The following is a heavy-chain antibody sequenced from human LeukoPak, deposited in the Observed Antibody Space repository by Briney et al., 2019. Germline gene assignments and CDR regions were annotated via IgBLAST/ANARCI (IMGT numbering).Heavy chain of an antibody. Sequence: GGSLRLSCAASGFTFSRYSMSWVRQAPGKGLEWVSSISSSSSYIYYADSVKGRFTISRDNAKNSLYLQMNSLRAEDTAVYYCARAPIRFLEWFDPWGQGTLVTVSS. D-gene: IGHD3-3*01. CDR1: GFTFSRYS. CDR2: ISSSSSYI. CDR3: ARAPIRFLEWFDP. J-gene: IGHJ5*02. V-gene: IGHV3-21*01.